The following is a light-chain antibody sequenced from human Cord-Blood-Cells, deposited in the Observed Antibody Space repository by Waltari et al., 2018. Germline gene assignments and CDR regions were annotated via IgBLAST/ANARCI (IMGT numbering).Light chain of an antibody. J-gene: IGLJ2*01. V-gene: IGLV2-23*02. CDR3: CSYAGSSTYVV. CDR1: SSDVGSYNP. CDR2: EVS. Sequence: QSALTQPAPVSGSPGQSITISCTGPSSDVGSYNPVSWYQQHPGKAPKLMTYEVSKRPSGFSNRFSGSKSGNTASLTISGLQAEDEADYYCCSYAGSSTYVVFGGGTKLT.